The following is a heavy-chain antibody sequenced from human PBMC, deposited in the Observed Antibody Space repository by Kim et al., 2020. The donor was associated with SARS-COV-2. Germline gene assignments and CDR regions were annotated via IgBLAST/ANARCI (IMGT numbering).Heavy chain of an antibody. CDR3: ARELRYFDWLLVPLGFGMDV. D-gene: IGHD3-9*01. CDR2: IGTAGDT. CDR1: GFTFSSYD. V-gene: IGHV3-13*01. J-gene: IGHJ6*02. Sequence: GGSLRLSCAASGFTFSSYDMHWVRQATGKGLEWVSAIGTAGDTYYPGSVKGRFTISRENAKNSLYLQMNSLRAGDTAVYYCARELRYFDWLLVPLGFGMDVWGQGTRSPSP.